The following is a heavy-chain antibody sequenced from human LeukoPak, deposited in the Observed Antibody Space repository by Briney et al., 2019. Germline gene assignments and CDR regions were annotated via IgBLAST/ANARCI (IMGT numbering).Heavy chain of an antibody. J-gene: IGHJ4*01. Sequence: GGSLRLSCAASGFTVSSNYMSWVRQAPGKGLEWVSVIYSGGSTYYADSVKGRFTISRDNSKNTLYLQMNSLRDDDTAVYFCAKGGPTVRLADFWGHGTLVTVSS. CDR1: GFTVSSNY. CDR3: AKGGPTVRLADF. V-gene: IGHV3-66*01. CDR2: IYSGGST. D-gene: IGHD4-4*01.